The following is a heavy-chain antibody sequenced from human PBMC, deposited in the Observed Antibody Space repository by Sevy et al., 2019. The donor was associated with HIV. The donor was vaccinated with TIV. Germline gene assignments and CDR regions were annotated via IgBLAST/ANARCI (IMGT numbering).Heavy chain of an antibody. D-gene: IGHD1-20*01. CDR3: ARGSNGITGTNYYYGMDV. CDR1: GFTFSDHY. J-gene: IGHJ6*02. Sequence: GGSLRLSCTASGFTFSDHYMDWVRRAPGKGLEWVGRVRSKAKGYTTEYAASVKGRFSISRDDSETSLYLQMNSLKIEDTAVYYCARGSNGITGTNYYYGMDVWGQGTTVTVSS. CDR2: VRSKAKGYTT. V-gene: IGHV3-72*01.